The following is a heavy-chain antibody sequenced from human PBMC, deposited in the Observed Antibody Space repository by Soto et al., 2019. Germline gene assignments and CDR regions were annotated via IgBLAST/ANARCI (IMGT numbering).Heavy chain of an antibody. Sequence: LRLSFAASGFTFSSYSMNWVRQAPGKGLEWVSSISSSSSYIYYADSVKGRFTISRDNAKNSLYLQMNSLRAEDTAVYYCARVYGYCSSNSCYNFYYWGQGTLVTV. D-gene: IGHD2-2*02. V-gene: IGHV3-21*01. CDR1: GFTFSSYS. CDR3: ARVYGYCSSNSCYNFYY. CDR2: ISSSSSYI. J-gene: IGHJ4*02.